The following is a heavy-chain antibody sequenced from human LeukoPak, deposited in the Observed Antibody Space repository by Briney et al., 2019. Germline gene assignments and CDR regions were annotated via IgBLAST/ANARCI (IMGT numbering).Heavy chain of an antibody. CDR2: IYYSGST. Sequence: SETLSLTCTVSGGSISSGGYYWSWIRQHPGKGLEWIGYIYYSGSTYYNPSLKSRVTISVDTSKNQFSLKLSSVTAADTAVYYCATMAYYYDSSGSYAFDIWGQGTMVTVSS. J-gene: IGHJ3*02. CDR1: GGSISSGGYY. D-gene: IGHD3-22*01. CDR3: ATMAYYYDSSGSYAFDI. V-gene: IGHV4-30-4*08.